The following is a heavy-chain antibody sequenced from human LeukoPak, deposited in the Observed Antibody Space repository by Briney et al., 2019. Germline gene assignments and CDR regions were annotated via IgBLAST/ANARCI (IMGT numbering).Heavy chain of an antibody. CDR1: GYTLTELS. Sequence: ASVKVSCKVSGYTLTELSMHWVRQAPGKGLEWMGGFDPEDGVTIYAQKFQGRVTMTEDTSTDTAYMELSSLRSEDTAVYYCATDWISGYYVFDYWGQGTLVTVSS. V-gene: IGHV1-24*01. CDR3: ATDWISGYYVFDY. J-gene: IGHJ4*02. CDR2: FDPEDGVT. D-gene: IGHD3-22*01.